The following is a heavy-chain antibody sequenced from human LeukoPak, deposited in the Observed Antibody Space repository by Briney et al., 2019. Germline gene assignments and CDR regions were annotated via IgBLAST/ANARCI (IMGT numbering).Heavy chain of an antibody. Sequence: PGGSLRLSCAASGFTFSSYSMNWVRQAPGKGLEWVSYISSSSSTIYYADSVKGRFTISRDNAKNSLYLQMNSLRDEDTAVYYCARVVTRITRPGYGDFRGMDVWGQGTTVTVSS. CDR2: ISSSSSTI. D-gene: IGHD4-17*01. J-gene: IGHJ6*02. CDR1: GFTFSSYS. CDR3: ARVVTRITRPGYGDFRGMDV. V-gene: IGHV3-48*02.